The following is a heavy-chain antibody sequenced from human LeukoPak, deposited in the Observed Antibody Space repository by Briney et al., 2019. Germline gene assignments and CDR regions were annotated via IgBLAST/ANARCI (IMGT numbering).Heavy chain of an antibody. Sequence: VASVKVSCKASGYTFTNYAINWVRQAPGQGLEWMGWINTNTGNPTYAQDFTGRFVFSLDTSVSTAYLQISSLEAEDTAVYYCAREGHLSSSWYLAYWGQGTLVTVSS. D-gene: IGHD6-13*01. CDR1: GYTFTNYA. CDR2: INTNTGNP. J-gene: IGHJ4*02. CDR3: AREGHLSSSWYLAY. V-gene: IGHV7-4-1*02.